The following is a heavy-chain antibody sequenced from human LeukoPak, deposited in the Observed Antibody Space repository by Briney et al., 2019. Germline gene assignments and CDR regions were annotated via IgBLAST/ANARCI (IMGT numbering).Heavy chain of an antibody. CDR1: GDXVSSNSAA. Sequence: SQTLSLTCDISGDXVSSNSAAWNWIRQSPSRGLEWLGRTYYRSKWYNDYAESVKSRITINPDTSKNQFSLQLNSVTPDDTAVYFCARSHGGSSNWFDPWGQGTLVTVSS. V-gene: IGHV6-1*01. CDR2: TYYRSKWYN. CDR3: ARSHGGSSNWFDP. D-gene: IGHD2-15*01. J-gene: IGHJ5*02.